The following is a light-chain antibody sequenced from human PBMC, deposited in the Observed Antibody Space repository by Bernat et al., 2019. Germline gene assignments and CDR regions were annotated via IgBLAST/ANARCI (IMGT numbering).Light chain of an antibody. J-gene: IGLJ3*02. V-gene: IGLV2-14*03. CDR2: DVS. CDR1: SSDVGGYNY. Sequence: QSALTQPASVSGSPGQSITISCTGTSSDVGGYNYVSWYQQHPRKAPKLMIYDVSNRPSGASNRFSGSKSGNTASLTISGLQADDEADYYCSSYTSTSSWVFGGGTKLTVL. CDR3: SSYTSTSSWV.